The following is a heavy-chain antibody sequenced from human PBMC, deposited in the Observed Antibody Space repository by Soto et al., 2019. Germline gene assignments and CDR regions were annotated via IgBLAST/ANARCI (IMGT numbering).Heavy chain of an antibody. D-gene: IGHD6-13*01. Sequence: GESLKISCKGSGYSVTSYWISWVRQMPGKGLVWMGRIDPSDSYINYSPSFQGHVTISADKSISTAYLQWSSLKASDTAMYYCARLPLAAAYSDANTWGQGTLVTVSS. CDR1: GYSVTSYW. CDR3: ARLPLAAAYSDANT. CDR2: IDPSDSYI. J-gene: IGHJ5*02. V-gene: IGHV5-10-1*01.